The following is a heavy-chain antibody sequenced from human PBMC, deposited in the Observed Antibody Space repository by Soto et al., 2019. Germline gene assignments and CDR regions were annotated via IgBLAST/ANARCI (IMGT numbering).Heavy chain of an antibody. CDR1: GFTFSSYG. J-gene: IGHJ4*02. CDR3: AADLVAGSGSLGH. V-gene: IGHV3-30*03. D-gene: IGHD3-10*01. Sequence: GGSLILSCAASGFTFSSYGMHWVRQAPGKGLEWVAVISYDGSNKYYADSVKGRFTISRDNTKNTLYLQMNSLRAEDTAVYFCAADLVAGSGSLGHWGQGTLVTVSS. CDR2: ISYDGSNK.